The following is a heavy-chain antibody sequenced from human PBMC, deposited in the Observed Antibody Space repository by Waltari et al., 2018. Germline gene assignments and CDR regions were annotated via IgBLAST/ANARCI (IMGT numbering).Heavy chain of an antibody. J-gene: IGHJ4*02. D-gene: IGHD4-17*01. Sequence: QVQLAESGGGLVKPGGSLRLSCAVSGFTFSDFYMTWIRQAPGKGLECVSYSSGSGSVISYADSVKGRFTVSRDNAKNSLYLRMNSLRVEDTAVYYCSRDPRLLDYWGQGTLVTVSS. CDR3: SRDPRLLDY. V-gene: IGHV3-11*01. CDR1: GFTFSDFY. CDR2: SSGSGSVI.